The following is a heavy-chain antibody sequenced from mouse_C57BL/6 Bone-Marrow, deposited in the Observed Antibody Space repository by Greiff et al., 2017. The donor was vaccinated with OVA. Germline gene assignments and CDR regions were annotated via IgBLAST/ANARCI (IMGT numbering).Heavy chain of an antibody. CDR1: GYTFTNYW. CDR2: IYPGGGYT. CDR3: ARLCPYYAMDY. D-gene: IGHD6-5*01. J-gene: IGHJ4*01. V-gene: IGHV1-63*01. Sequence: QVHVKQSGAELVRPGTSVKMSCKASGYTFTNYWIGWAKQRPGHGLEWIGDIYPGGGYTNYNEKFKGKATLTADKSSSTAYMQFSSLTSEDSAIYYCARLCPYYAMDYWGQGTSVTVSS.